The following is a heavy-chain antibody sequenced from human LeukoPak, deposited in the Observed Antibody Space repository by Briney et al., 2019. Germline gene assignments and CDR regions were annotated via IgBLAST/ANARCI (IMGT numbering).Heavy chain of an antibody. V-gene: IGHV4-59*01. CDR2: IDHTGST. D-gene: IGHD4-11*01. Sequence: SETLSLTCTVSGDSITIYYWSWIRQPPGKGLEWIGYIDHTGSTNYNPSLNSRVTISRDTSKNDFSLKLSSVTATDTAVYFCARGRVSSSVYYSTYYYYFYMDVWGKGTTVTVSS. J-gene: IGHJ6*03. CDR3: ARGRVSSSVYYSTYYYYFYMDV. CDR1: GDSITIYY.